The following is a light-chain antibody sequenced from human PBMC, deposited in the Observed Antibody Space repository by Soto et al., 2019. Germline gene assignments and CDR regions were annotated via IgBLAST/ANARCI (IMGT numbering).Light chain of an antibody. CDR2: DVS. CDR1: QNIGTW. V-gene: IGKV1-5*01. Sequence: DVQMTQSPSTLSASVGDRVTITCRASQNIGTWLAWYQQKPGGAPRLLIYDVSNLESGVPSRFSGSGYGPEFTLTITSLQPEDFGIYYCQKYDSYRTFGQGTK. CDR3: QKYDSYRT. J-gene: IGKJ1*01.